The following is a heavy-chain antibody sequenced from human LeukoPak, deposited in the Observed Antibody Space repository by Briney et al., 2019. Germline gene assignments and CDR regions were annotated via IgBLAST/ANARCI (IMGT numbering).Heavy chain of an antibody. CDR1: GFTFSSAA. CDR2: IKQDGSEK. V-gene: IGHV3-7*01. Sequence: GGSLRLSCAASGFTFSSAAMTWVRQAPGKGLEWVANIKQDGSEKYYVDSVKGRFTISRDNAKNSLYLQMNSLRAEDTAVYYCARGRGKGYYDTRAYFDYWGQGTLVTVSS. CDR3: ARGRGKGYYDTRAYFDY. D-gene: IGHD3-22*01. J-gene: IGHJ4*02.